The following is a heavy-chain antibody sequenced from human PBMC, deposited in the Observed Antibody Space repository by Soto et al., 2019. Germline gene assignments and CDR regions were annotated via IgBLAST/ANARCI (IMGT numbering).Heavy chain of an antibody. J-gene: IGHJ4*02. CDR3: ARVIGDYSEIDY. CDR1: GFTFSSYW. Sequence: GGSLRLSCAASGFTFSSYWMHWVRQAPGKGLVWVSRINSDGSSTSYADSVKGRFTISRDNAKNTLYLQMNSLRAEDTAVYYCARVIGDYSEIDYWGQGTLVTVSS. CDR2: INSDGSST. V-gene: IGHV3-74*01. D-gene: IGHD4-17*01.